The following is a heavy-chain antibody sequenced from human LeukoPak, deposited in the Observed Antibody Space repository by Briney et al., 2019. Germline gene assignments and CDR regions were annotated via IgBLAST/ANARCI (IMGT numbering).Heavy chain of an antibody. D-gene: IGHD6-13*01. Sequence: GGSLRLSCAASGFTFSSYAMHWVRQAPGRGLEWVATTWYDGSNKNYADSVKGRFTISRDNSKNTLYLQMNSLRAEDTAVCYRARDRGTVAAWYYFDYWGQGTLVTVSS. CDR1: GFTFSSYA. V-gene: IGHV3-33*01. CDR3: ARDRGTVAAWYYFDY. CDR2: TWYDGSNK. J-gene: IGHJ4*02.